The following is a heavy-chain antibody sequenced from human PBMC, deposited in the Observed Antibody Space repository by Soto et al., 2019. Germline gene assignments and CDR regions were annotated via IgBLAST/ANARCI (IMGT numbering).Heavy chain of an antibody. CDR1: GFTFSDYA. D-gene: IGHD6-19*01. V-gene: IGHV3-30*18. CDR3: AKGGRQWLVTSDFNY. Sequence: VQLVESGGGVVQPGRSLRLSCAASGFTFSDYAMHWVRQAPGKGLEWVAVVSHDGRNTHYADSVKGRFTISSDSSKHTVSLEMTRLRAEDTAGYYCAKGGRQWLVTSDFNYWGPGALVTVSS. CDR2: VSHDGRNT. J-gene: IGHJ4*02.